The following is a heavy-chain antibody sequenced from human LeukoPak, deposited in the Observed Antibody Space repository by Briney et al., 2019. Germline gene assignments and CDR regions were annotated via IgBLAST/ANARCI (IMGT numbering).Heavy chain of an antibody. J-gene: IGHJ6*04. CDR3: ASFGYCSSTSCPHPRQMDV. CDR1: GGTFSSYA. CDR2: IIPIFGTA. Sequence: ASVKVSCKASGGTFSSYAISWVRQAPGQGLEWMGGIIPIFGTANYAQKFQGRVTITTDESTSAAYMELSSLRSEDTAVYYCASFGYCSSTSCPHPRQMDVWGKGTTVTVSS. V-gene: IGHV1-69*05. D-gene: IGHD2-2*01.